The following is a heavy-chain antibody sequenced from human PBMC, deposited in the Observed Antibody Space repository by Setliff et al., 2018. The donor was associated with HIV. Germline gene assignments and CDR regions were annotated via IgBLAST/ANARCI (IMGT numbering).Heavy chain of an antibody. CDR3: ASRIVQGGMDV. Sequence: GGSLRLSCEASGFTFSTYSMNWVRQAPGKVLEWLSSISSTGQYVHYADSLQGRFTISRDNAKNTLSLQMNSLRAEDSAFYYCASRIVQGGMDVWGKGTTFTVSS. J-gene: IGHJ6*03. CDR1: GFTFSTYS. V-gene: IGHV3-21*01. CDR2: ISSTGQYV. D-gene: IGHD2-21*01.